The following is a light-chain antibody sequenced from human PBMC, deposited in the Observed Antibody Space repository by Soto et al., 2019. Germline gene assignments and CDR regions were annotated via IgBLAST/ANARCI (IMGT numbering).Light chain of an antibody. CDR2: DAS. Sequence: IQMTQSTSSLSASVGDRVTITCQASQNINNYLNWYQQKPGRAPKLLIYDASNLEAGVPSRFRGSGSGTDFTFTISRLQPEDIATYYCQQYENLPTFGQRTRLEIK. CDR3: QQYENLPT. J-gene: IGKJ5*01. V-gene: IGKV1-33*01. CDR1: QNINNY.